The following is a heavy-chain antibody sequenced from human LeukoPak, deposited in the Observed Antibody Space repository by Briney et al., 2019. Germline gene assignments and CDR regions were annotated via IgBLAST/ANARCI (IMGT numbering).Heavy chain of an antibody. J-gene: IGHJ4*02. CDR2: IYTSGST. Sequence: SETLSLTCTVSGGSISSYYWSWIRQPAGKRLEWIGRIYTSGSTNYNPSLKSRVTISVDKSTNQFSLKLSSVTAADTAVYYCARSPVVVPAAIDYWGQGTLVTVSS. CDR3: ARSPVVVPAAIDY. V-gene: IGHV4-4*07. D-gene: IGHD2-2*01. CDR1: GGSISSYY.